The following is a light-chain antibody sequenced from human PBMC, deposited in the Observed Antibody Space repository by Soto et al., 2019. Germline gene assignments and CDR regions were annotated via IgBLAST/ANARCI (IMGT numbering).Light chain of an antibody. CDR3: QQYGSSGT. Sequence: EIVLTQSPATLSLSPGERATLSCRASQSVSTYLAWYQQRAXXXPXXXIXGXSNRANGIPDRFSGSGSGTDFTLTISRLEPEDFAVYYCQQYGSSGTFGQGTKVDI. CDR2: GXS. V-gene: IGKV3-20*01. CDR1: QSVSTY. J-gene: IGKJ1*01.